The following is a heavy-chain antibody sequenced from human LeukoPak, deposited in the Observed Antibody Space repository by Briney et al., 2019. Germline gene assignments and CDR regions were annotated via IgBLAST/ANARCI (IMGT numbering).Heavy chain of an antibody. CDR1: GGSISSYY. V-gene: IGHV4-59*01. Sequence: SETLSLTCTVSGGSISSYYWSWIRQPPGKGLEWIGYIYYSGSTNYNPSLKSRVTISVDTSKNQFSLKLSSVTAADTAVYYCARDARSVAGTFNWFDPWGQGTLVTVSS. J-gene: IGHJ5*02. D-gene: IGHD6-19*01. CDR2: IYYSGST. CDR3: ARDARSVAGTFNWFDP.